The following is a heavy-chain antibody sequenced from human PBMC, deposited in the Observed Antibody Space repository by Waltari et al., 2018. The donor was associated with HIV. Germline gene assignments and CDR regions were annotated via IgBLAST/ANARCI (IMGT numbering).Heavy chain of an antibody. CDR1: GYSFTMTW. Sequence: DVQLLPSGAEIKKPGEPLKISCNGSGYSFTMTWYGWVRQMTGKALDWMAIIYPDDSDSRYNPSFRGQVTISVDRSISTAHLSWRRLKTSDTGIYYCVTSAYGANSWIDYWGQGTLVTVSS. CDR2: IYPDDSDS. CDR3: VTSAYGANSWIDY. J-gene: IGHJ4*02. D-gene: IGHD3-10*01. V-gene: IGHV5-51*01.